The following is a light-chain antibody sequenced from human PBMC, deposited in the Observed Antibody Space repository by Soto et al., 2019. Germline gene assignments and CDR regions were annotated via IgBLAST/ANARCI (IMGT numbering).Light chain of an antibody. J-gene: IGKJ4*01. CDR3: QRYNNWPLT. CDR2: GAS. CDR1: QSVSSY. V-gene: IGKV3-15*01. Sequence: EIVVTQSPATLSLSPGERATLSCRASQSVSSYLAWYQQKPGQAPRLLIYGASTRATGVPARFSGSRSGTEFTLTINSLQSEDFAVYYCQRYNNWPLTFGGGTKVDIK.